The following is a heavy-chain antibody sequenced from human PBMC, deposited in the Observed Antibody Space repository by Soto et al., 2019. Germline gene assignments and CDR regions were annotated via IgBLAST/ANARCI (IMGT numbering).Heavy chain of an antibody. CDR2: IYYSGST. D-gene: IGHD3-22*01. Sequence: VKTWETLSLTLTVTGGSISSRSYHWSWIRQTPGKGLECIGYIYYSGSTNYNPSLKSRVTISVDTSNNQFSLKRSSVTAADTAVYYCARLDFSDEVEVYYFDYWGQGTLVTVSS. V-gene: IGHV4-61*05. CDR3: ARLDFSDEVEVYYFDY. CDR1: GGSISSRSYH. J-gene: IGHJ4*02.